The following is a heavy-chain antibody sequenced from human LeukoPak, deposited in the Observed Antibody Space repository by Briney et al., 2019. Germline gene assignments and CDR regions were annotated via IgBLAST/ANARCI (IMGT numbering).Heavy chain of an antibody. CDR3: AREVGRTNYYYYGMDV. CDR2: IYYSGST. D-gene: IGHD2-2*01. CDR1: GGSISSYY. V-gene: IGHV4-59*01. J-gene: IGHJ6*02. Sequence: SETLSLTCTVSGGSISSYYWSWIRQPPGKGLEWIGYIYYSGSTNYNPSLKSRDTISVDTSKNQFSLKLSSVTAADTAVYYCAREVGRTNYYYYGMDVWGPGTTVTVSS.